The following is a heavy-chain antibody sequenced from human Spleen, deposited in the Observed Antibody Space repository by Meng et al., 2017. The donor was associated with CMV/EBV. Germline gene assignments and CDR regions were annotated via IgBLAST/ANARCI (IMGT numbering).Heavy chain of an antibody. CDR3: ARLSGYCSSTSCYFGGMDV. V-gene: IGHV3-30*02. CDR1: GFTFSSYG. CDR2: IRYDGSNK. D-gene: IGHD2-2*01. J-gene: IGHJ6*02. Sequence: GESLKISCAASGFTFSSYGMHWVRQAPGKGLEWVAFIRYDGSNKYYADSVKGRFTISRDNAKNSLYLQMNSLRAEDTAVYYCARLSGYCSSTSCYFGGMDVWGQGTTVTVSS.